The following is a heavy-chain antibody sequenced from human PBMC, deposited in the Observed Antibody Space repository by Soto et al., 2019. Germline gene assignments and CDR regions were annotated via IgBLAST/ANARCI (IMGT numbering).Heavy chain of an antibody. Sequence: ASVKVSCKASGYTFTSQNMHWVRQAPGKGLEWMGVINPSIGTTTYAQKFQGRVTMTSDTSTSSVYMEVSSLRSEDTAVYYCISTLGARFDYWGQGTLVTVSS. CDR2: INPSIGTT. D-gene: IGHD1-26*01. CDR1: GYTFTSQN. J-gene: IGHJ4*02. V-gene: IGHV1-46*03. CDR3: ISTLGARFDY.